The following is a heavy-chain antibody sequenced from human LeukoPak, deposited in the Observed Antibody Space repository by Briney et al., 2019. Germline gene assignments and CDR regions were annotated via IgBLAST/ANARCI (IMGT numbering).Heavy chain of an antibody. J-gene: IGHJ6*03. Sequence: PGGSLRLSCAASGFPFSSYGMHWVRQAPGKGLEWVAFIRYDGSNKYYADSVKGRFTISRDNSKNTLYLQMNSLRAEDTAVYYCAKGSGQYYYYMDVWGKGTTVTVSS. D-gene: IGHD7-27*01. CDR1: GFPFSSYG. CDR3: AKGSGQYYYYMDV. CDR2: IRYDGSNK. V-gene: IGHV3-30*02.